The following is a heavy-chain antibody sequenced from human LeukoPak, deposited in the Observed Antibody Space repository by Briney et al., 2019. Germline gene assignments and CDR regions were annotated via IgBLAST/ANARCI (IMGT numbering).Heavy chain of an antibody. J-gene: IGHJ6*03. CDR1: GGSISSYY. CDR2: IYYSGST. V-gene: IGHV4-59*01. CDR3: ARGVGPNYYYYMDV. Sequence: SETLSLTCTVSGGSISSYYWSWIRQPPGKGLEWIGYIYYSGSTNYNPSLKSRVTISVDTSKNQFSLKLSSVTAADTAVYYCARGVGPNYYYYMDVWGKGTTVTVSS. D-gene: IGHD3/OR15-3a*01.